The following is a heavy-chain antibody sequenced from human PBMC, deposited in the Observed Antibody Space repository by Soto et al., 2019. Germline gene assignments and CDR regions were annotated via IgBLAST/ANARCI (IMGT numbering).Heavy chain of an antibody. Sequence: QGQLVESGGGVVQPGRALRLSCAASGFTFSRCTMHWVRQTPGTGLAWVAVISADGSKKYYADSVEGRFTISRDNSENTLYFEMNSLRAEDTAVYYCVRDGDRSGYGDYWGQGTLVTVSS. V-gene: IGHV3-30-3*01. CDR2: ISADGSKK. J-gene: IGHJ4*02. D-gene: IGHD3-22*01. CDR3: VRDGDRSGYGDY. CDR1: GFTFSRCT.